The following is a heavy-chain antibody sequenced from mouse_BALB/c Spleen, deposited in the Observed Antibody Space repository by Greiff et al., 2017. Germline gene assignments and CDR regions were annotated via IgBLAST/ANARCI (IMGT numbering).Heavy chain of an antibody. V-gene: IGHV3-8*02. CDR3: ARYGSRDWYFDV. Sequence: EVQLQQSGPSLVKPSQTLSLTCSVTGDSITSGYWNWIRKFPGNKLEYMGYISYSGSTYYNPSLKSRISITRDTSKNQYYLQLNSVTTEDTATYYCARYGSRDWYFDVWGAGTTVTVSS. CDR1: GDSITSGY. D-gene: IGHD1-1*01. CDR2: ISYSGST. J-gene: IGHJ1*01.